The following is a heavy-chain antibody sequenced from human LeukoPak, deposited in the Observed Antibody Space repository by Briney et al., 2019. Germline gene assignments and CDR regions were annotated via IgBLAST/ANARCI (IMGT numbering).Heavy chain of an antibody. V-gene: IGHV3-23*01. CDR1: GFTFSSYA. Sequence: PGGSLRLSCAASGFTFSSYAMSWVRQAPGKGLEWVSAISGSGGSTYYADSVKGRFTISRDNSKNTLYLQMNSLRAEDTAVYYCAKGMEHYYDILTGYYNRADFDYWGQGTLVTVSS. D-gene: IGHD3-9*01. CDR2: ISGSGGST. CDR3: AKGMEHYYDILTGYYNRADFDY. J-gene: IGHJ4*02.